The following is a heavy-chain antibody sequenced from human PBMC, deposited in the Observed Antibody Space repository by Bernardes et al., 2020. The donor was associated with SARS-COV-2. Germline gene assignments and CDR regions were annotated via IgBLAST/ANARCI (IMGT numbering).Heavy chain of an antibody. J-gene: IGHJ3*01. Sequence: SETLSLTCTISGGSVNSEDSSWSWLRQSPGQGLEWIGYIHNGGGTYYNPSLETRLSIPILKSKRQISLKLRSVTAADTAVYFCARGAAAFDLWGQGTVVTVSS. CDR3: ARGAAAFDL. D-gene: IGHD2-15*01. CDR1: GGSVNSEDSS. CDR2: IHNGGGT. V-gene: IGHV4-30-2*06.